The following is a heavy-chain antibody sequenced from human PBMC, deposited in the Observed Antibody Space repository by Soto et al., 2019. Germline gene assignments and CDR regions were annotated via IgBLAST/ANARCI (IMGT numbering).Heavy chain of an antibody. CDR1: GGTFSSYT. Sequence: QVQLVQSGAEVKKPGSSVKVSCKASGGTFSSYTISWVRQAPGQGLEWMGRIIPILGIANYAQKFQGRVTITADQSTSTAYMELSSLRSEDLAVYYCARGPGIAVARPGVYFDYWGQRTLLTVTS. CDR3: ARGPGIAVARPGVYFDY. V-gene: IGHV1-69*02. CDR2: IIPILGIA. D-gene: IGHD6-19*01. J-gene: IGHJ4*02.